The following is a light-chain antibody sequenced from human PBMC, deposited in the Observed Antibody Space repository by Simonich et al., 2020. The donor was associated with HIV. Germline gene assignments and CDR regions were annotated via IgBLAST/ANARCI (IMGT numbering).Light chain of an antibody. CDR2: AAS. Sequence: DIQMTQSPSSLSASVGDRVTITCRASQSISSYLNWYQQKPGKAPKLLIYAASSLQSGVPSRFSGSGSGTEFTLTISSLQPEDFATYYCQQLNSYPLTFGPGTKVEI. CDR3: QQLNSYPLT. CDR1: QSISSY. J-gene: IGKJ3*01. V-gene: IGKV1-9*01.